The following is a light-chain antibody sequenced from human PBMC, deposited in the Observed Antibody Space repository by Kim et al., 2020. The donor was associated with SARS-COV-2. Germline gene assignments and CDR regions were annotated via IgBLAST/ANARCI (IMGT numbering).Light chain of an antibody. J-gene: IGKJ2*01. V-gene: IGKV1-5*03. CDR1: QSVSIW. Sequence: SASVGDRVTITGRASQSVSIWLAWFQQKPGEAPKPLIYKASDLESGVPSRFSGSGSGTIFTLTISSLHPDDFATYYCQQYQNYPLTFGQGTKLEI. CDR2: KAS. CDR3: QQYQNYPLT.